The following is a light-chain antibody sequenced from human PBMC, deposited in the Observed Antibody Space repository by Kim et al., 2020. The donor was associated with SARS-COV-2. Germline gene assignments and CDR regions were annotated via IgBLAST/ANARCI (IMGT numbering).Light chain of an antibody. V-gene: IGLV1-44*01. J-gene: IGLJ2*01. Sequence: QPVLTQPPSASGTPGQRVTISCSGSSSNIGSNTVNWYQQFPGTAPKLLIYSNNQRPSGVPDRFSGSKSGTSASLAISGLQSEDEAAYYCAAWDDSLNGVVFGGGTQLTVL. CDR1: SSNIGSNT. CDR2: SNN. CDR3: AAWDDSLNGVV.